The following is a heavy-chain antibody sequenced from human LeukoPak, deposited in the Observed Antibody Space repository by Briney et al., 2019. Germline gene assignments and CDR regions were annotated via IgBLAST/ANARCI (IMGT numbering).Heavy chain of an antibody. V-gene: IGHV3-21*01. CDR3: ARDLGGSGSFYRPSYDY. Sequence: GGSLRLSCAASGFTFNSYSMNWVRQAPGKGLEWVSSISSSSSYIYYAGSVKGRLTISRDNAKNSLYLQMTSLRAEDTAVYYCARDLGGSGSFYRPSYDYWGQGTLVTVSS. J-gene: IGHJ4*02. D-gene: IGHD3-10*01. CDR1: GFTFNSYS. CDR2: ISSSSSYI.